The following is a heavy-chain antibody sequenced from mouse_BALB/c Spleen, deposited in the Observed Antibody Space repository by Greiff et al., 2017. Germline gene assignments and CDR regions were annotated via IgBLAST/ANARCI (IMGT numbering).Heavy chain of an antibody. Sequence: QVQLQQSGAELVRPGTSVKVSCKASGYAFTNYLIEWVKQRPGQGLEWIGVINPGSGGTNYNEKFKGKATLTADKSSSTAYMQLSSLTSDDSAVFFCATLSLYYYAMDDWGQGTSVTVSS. CDR1: GYAFTNYL. D-gene: IGHD6-1*01. V-gene: IGHV1-54*01. J-gene: IGHJ4*01. CDR3: ATLSLYYYAMDD. CDR2: INPGSGGT.